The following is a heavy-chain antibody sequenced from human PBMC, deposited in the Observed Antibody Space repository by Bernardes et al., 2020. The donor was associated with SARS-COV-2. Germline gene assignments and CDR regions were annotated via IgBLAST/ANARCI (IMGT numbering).Heavy chain of an antibody. J-gene: IGHJ6*02. CDR1: GGSISRQY. V-gene: IGHV4-59*08. D-gene: IGHD2-8*01. CDR2: FYDSGNT. Sequence: LSLTCTVSGGSISRQYWSWIRQSPGKGLEWLGYFYDSGNTDYNPSLKSRLTISLDKSKNQFSLKMSSVTAADTAVYYCARHASYCSNGICQTYYYNALDVWGHGTTVTVSS. CDR3: ARHASYCSNGICQTYYYNALDV.